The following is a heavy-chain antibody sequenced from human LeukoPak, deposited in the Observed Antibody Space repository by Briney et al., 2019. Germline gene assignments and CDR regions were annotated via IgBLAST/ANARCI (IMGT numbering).Heavy chain of an antibody. CDR2: ISGSGGST. D-gene: IGHD3-16*01. J-gene: IGHJ4*02. Sequence: GGSQRLSCAASGFTFSSYAMSWVRQAPGKGLEWVSAISGSGGSTYYADSVKGRFTISRDNSRDTLYLQMNSLRAEDTAVYYCAKGYYDYVWGSYYFDYWGQGTLVTVSS. CDR1: GFTFSSYA. V-gene: IGHV3-23*01. CDR3: AKGYYDYVWGSYYFDY.